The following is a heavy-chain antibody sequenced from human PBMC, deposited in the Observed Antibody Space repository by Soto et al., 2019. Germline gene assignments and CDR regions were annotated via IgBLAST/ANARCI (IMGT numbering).Heavy chain of an antibody. Sequence: SETXSLTFAVYGGSFSGYYWSWIRQPPGKGLEWIGEINHSGSTNYNPSLKSRVTISVDTSKDQFSLKLSSVTAADTAVYYCARASYYGSGSSATDGHWFDPWGQGTLVTVSS. CDR3: ARASYYGSGSSATDGHWFDP. J-gene: IGHJ5*02. V-gene: IGHV4-34*01. CDR2: INHSGST. D-gene: IGHD3-10*01. CDR1: GGSFSGYY.